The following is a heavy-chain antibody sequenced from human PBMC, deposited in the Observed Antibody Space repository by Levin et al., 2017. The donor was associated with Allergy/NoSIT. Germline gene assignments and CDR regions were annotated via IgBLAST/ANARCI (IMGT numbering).Heavy chain of an antibody. Sequence: GESLKISCKASGYTFTGYYMHWVRQAPGQGLEWMGWINPNSGGTNYAQKFQGRVTMTRDTSISTAYMELSRLRSDDTAVYYCARDPGRGITMVRGDYWGQGTLVTVSS. CDR3: ARDPGRGITMVRGDY. V-gene: IGHV1-2*02. CDR2: INPNSGGT. J-gene: IGHJ4*02. D-gene: IGHD3-10*01. CDR1: GYTFTGYY.